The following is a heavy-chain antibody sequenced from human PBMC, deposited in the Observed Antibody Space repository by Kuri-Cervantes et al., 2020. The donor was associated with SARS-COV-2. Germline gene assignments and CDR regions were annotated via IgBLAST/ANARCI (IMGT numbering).Heavy chain of an antibody. J-gene: IGHJ4*02. D-gene: IGHD1/OR15-1a*01. CDR2: FSGSGSGST. CDR3: ARDEVTGKTSDY. CDR1: GFTLDDYD. Sequence: GESLKISCAASGFTLDDYDMRRVRQAPGKGLEWVSGFSGSGSGSTYYADSVKGRFTISRDNSKNSLYLQMNSLRDEDTAVYYCARDEVTGKTSDYWGQGTLVTVSS. V-gene: IGHV3-23*01.